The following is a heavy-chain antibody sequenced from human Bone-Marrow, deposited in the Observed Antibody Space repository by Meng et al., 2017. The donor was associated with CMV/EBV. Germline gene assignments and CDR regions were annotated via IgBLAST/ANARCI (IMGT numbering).Heavy chain of an antibody. Sequence: GESLKISCAASGFTFSSYWMSWVRQAPGKGLEWVGNIKQDGSEKNYVDSVKGRLTISRDNAKNSLYLQMNSLRAEDTAVYYCARDGGDRAKKPNYGMDVWGQGTTVTVSS. CDR1: GFTFSSYW. D-gene: IGHD3-10*01. CDR2: IKQDGSEK. J-gene: IGHJ6*02. V-gene: IGHV3-7*01. CDR3: ARDGGDRAKKPNYGMDV.